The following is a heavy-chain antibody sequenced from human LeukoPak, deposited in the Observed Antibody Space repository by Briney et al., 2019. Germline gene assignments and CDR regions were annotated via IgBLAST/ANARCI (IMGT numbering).Heavy chain of an antibody. J-gene: IGHJ5*02. CDR1: GYTFTSYG. CDR3: ARVSYGDYVVAWFDP. V-gene: IGHV1-18*01. D-gene: IGHD4-17*01. CDR2: ISAYNGNT. Sequence: GASVKVSCKASGYTFTSYGISWVRQAPGQGLEWMGLISAYNGNTNYAQKLQGRVTMTTDTSTSTAYMELRSLRSDDTAVYYCARVSYGDYVVAWFDPWGQGTLVTVSS.